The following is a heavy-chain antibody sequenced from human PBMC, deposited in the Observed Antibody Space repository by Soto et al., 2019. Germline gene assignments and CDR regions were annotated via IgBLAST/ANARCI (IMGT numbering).Heavy chain of an antibody. CDR3: ARVYCSGGSCYGIDY. D-gene: IGHD2-15*01. J-gene: IGHJ4*02. V-gene: IGHV1-46*01. Sequence: QVQLVQSGAEVKKPGASVKVSCKASGYTFTTYYMHWVRQAPGQGLEWMGIINPSGGSTSYAQKFQTRVTMTRDTSTSTGYMELSSLRSEDTAVYYCARVYCSGGSCYGIDYWGQGTLVTVSS. CDR1: GYTFTTYY. CDR2: INPSGGST.